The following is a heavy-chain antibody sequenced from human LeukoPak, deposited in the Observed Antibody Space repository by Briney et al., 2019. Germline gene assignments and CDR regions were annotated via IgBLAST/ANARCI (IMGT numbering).Heavy chain of an antibody. J-gene: IGHJ6*03. CDR2: INHSGST. V-gene: IGHV4-34*01. CDR1: GGSFSGYY. D-gene: IGHD1-7*01. Sequence: PSETLSLTCAVYGGSFSGYYWSWIRQPPGKGLEWIGEINHSGSTNYNPSLKSRVTISVDTSKNQFSLKLSSVIAADTAVYYCARGRRTTRNYYYYMDVWGKGTTVTVSS. CDR3: ARGRRTTRNYYYYMDV.